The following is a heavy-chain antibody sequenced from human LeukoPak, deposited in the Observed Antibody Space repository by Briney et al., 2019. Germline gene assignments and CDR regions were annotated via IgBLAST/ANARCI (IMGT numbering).Heavy chain of an antibody. CDR3: ARSKMQLWLQGFDY. V-gene: IGHV3-33*01. CDR2: IWYDGSNK. J-gene: IGHJ4*02. Sequence: GGSLRLSCAASGFTFSSYGMHWVRQAPGKGLEWVAVIWYDGSNKYHADSVKGRFTISRDNSKNTLYLQMNSLRAEDTAVYYCARSKMQLWLQGFDYWGQGTLVTVSS. D-gene: IGHD5-18*01. CDR1: GFTFSSYG.